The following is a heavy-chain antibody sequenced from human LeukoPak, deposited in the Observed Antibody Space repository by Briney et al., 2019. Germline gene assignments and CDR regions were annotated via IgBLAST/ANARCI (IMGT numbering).Heavy chain of an antibody. CDR2: ISAYNGNT. V-gene: IGHV1-18*01. Sequence: ASVKVSCKASGYTFTSYGISWVRQAPGQGLEWMGWISAYNGNTNYAQKLQGRVTMTTDTSTSTAYMELRSLRSDDTAVYYCARDLQWLVLYPHFDYWGQGTLVTVSS. D-gene: IGHD6-19*01. CDR1: GYTFTSYG. J-gene: IGHJ4*02. CDR3: ARDLQWLVLYPHFDY.